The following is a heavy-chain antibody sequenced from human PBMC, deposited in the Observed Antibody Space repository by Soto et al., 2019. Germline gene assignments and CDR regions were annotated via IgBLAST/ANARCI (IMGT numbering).Heavy chain of an antibody. D-gene: IGHD3-16*01. J-gene: IGHJ4*02. CDR2: IYSGGGT. CDR3: ARDPNTLGLMG. CDR1: GFTVSSNY. V-gene: IGHV3-66*01. Sequence: EVQLVESGGGLVQPGGSLRLSCAASGFTVSSNYMSWVRQAPGKGLEWVSVIYSGGGTYYADSVKGRFTISRDNSKYTLYLQMNILRAEDTAVSYCARDPNTLGLMGWGQGTLVTVSS.